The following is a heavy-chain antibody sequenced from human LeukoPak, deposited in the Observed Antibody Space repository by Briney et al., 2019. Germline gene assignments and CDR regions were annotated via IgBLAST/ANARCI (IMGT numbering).Heavy chain of an antibody. Sequence: GGSLRLSCAASGFTFSSYSMNWVRQAPGKGLEWVSSISSSSSYIYYADSVKGRFTISRDNAKNSLYLQMNSLRAEDTAVYYCAKSIAVAGKLVNFDYWGQGTLVTVSS. CDR2: ISSSSSYI. D-gene: IGHD6-19*01. J-gene: IGHJ4*02. CDR3: AKSIAVAGKLVNFDY. V-gene: IGHV3-21*01. CDR1: GFTFSSYS.